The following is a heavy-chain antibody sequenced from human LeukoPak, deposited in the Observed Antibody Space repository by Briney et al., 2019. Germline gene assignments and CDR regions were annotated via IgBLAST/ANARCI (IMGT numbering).Heavy chain of an antibody. Sequence: GGSLRLSCAASGFTFSSYAMSWVRQAPGKGLEWVSAISGSGDSTYYADPVKGRFTISRDNSKNMLYLQTSSLRAEDTAVYYCATEARQVSGIVSARDYWGQGTLVTVSS. V-gene: IGHV3-23*01. J-gene: IGHJ4*02. D-gene: IGHD6-13*01. CDR2: ISGSGDST. CDR1: GFTFSSYA. CDR3: ATEARQVSGIVSARDY.